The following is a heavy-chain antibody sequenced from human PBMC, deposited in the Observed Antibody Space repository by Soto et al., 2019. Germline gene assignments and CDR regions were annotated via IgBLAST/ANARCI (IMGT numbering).Heavy chain of an antibody. Sequence: GSLRLSCAASGFTFSSYSMNWVRQAPGKGLEWVSYISSSSSTIYYTDSVKGRFTISRDNAKNSLFLQMSSLGDEDTAMYYCARDLPVTRTGSGLFYGMDVWGQGTTVTVSS. V-gene: IGHV3-48*02. D-gene: IGHD4-17*01. CDR1: GFTFSSYS. CDR3: ARDLPVTRTGSGLFYGMDV. CDR2: ISSSSSTI. J-gene: IGHJ6*02.